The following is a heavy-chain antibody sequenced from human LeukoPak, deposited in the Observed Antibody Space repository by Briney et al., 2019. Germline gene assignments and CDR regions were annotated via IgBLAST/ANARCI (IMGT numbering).Heavy chain of an antibody. CDR2: ISSSSSTI. CDR1: GFTFSHYY. Sequence: GGSLRLSCAASGFTFSHYYMSWVRQAPGKGLEWVSYISSSSSTIYYADSVKGRFTISRDNAKNSLYLQMNSLRDEDTAVYYCARVGITGTNWFDPWGQGTLVTVSS. D-gene: IGHD1-20*01. V-gene: IGHV3-48*02. CDR3: ARVGITGTNWFDP. J-gene: IGHJ5*02.